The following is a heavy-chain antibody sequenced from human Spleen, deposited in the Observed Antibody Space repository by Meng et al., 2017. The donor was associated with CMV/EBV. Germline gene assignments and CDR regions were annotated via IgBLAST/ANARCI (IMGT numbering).Heavy chain of an antibody. CDR1: GGSISSYY. J-gene: IGHJ6*02. D-gene: IGHD3-3*01. CDR2: IYYSGST. CDR3: ARERYDFWSGYYGYYYYGMDV. Sequence: SETLSLTCTVSGGSISSYYWSWIRQPPGKGLEWIGYIYYSGSTNYNPSLKRRVTMSVDTSKSHFSLNLNSVTAADTAVYYCARERYDFWSGYYGYYYYGMDVWGQGTTVTVSS. V-gene: IGHV4-59*01.